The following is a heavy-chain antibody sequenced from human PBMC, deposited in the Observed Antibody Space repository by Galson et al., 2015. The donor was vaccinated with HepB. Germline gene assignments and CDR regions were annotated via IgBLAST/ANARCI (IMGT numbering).Heavy chain of an antibody. Sequence: CAISGDSVSSNSAAWNWIRQSPSRGLEWLGRTYYRSKWYNDYAVSVKSRITINPDTSKNQFSLQLNSVTPEDTAVYYCARDSRVLVRGVIDYWGREPWSPSPQ. CDR3: ARDSRVLVRGVIDY. V-gene: IGHV6-1*01. CDR1: GDSVSSNSAA. CDR2: TYYRSKWYN. J-gene: IGHJ4*02. D-gene: IGHD3-10*01.